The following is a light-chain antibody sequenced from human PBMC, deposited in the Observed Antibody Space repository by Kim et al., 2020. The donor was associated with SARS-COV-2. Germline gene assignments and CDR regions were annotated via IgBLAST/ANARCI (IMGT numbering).Light chain of an antibody. CDR2: GAS. CDR3: QQYGSSPQT. CDR1: QIVISSF. Sequence: SPGEKATLSFRSSQIVISSFLSWYQQKPGQAPRLLIYGASSWATGIPDRFSGSGSGTDFTLTISSVEPEDSAVYYCQQYGSSPQTFGQGTKVDIK. V-gene: IGKV3-20*01. J-gene: IGKJ1*01.